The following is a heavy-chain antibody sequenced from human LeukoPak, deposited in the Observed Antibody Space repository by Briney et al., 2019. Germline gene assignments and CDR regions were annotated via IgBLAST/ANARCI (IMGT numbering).Heavy chain of an antibody. V-gene: IGHV3-74*01. Sequence: GRSLRLSCAASGFTFSSYWMNWVRQAPGKGLVWVSRIASEGSSTTYADSVKGRFSISRDNAKNTLYLQMNSLRVEDTAVYYCARGRPHGNDYWGQGTLVTVSS. CDR2: IASEGSST. J-gene: IGHJ4*02. CDR3: ARGRPHGNDY. D-gene: IGHD4-23*01. CDR1: GFTFSSYW.